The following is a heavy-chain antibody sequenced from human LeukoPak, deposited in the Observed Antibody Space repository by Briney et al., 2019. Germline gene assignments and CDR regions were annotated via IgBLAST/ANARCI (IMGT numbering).Heavy chain of an antibody. CDR2: ISGSGSIT. CDR3: AKSLGGDYGSGSYYVVFDS. D-gene: IGHD3-10*01. V-gene: IGHV3-23*01. Sequence: PGGSLRLSCVSSGFTFNNYAMNWVRQAPGKGLEWVSSISGSGSITYYADSVKGRFTISRDTSKNTLRLQMNSLRVDDTALYYCAKSLGGDYGSGSYYVVFDSWGQGTLVTVSS. CDR1: GFTFNNYA. J-gene: IGHJ4*02.